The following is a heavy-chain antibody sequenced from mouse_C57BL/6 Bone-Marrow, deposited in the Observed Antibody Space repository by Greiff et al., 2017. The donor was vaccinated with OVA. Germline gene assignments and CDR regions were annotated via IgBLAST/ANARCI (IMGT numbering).Heavy chain of an antibody. Sequence: VQLQQSGAELVKPGASVKISCKASGYTFTDYYINWVKQRPGQGLEWIGKIGPGSGSTYYNEKFKGKATLTADKSSSTAYMQFSSLTSEDSAVYFCARRYYYGSSYWYFDVWGTGTTVTVSS. CDR1: GYTFTDYY. CDR2: IGPGSGST. J-gene: IGHJ1*03. V-gene: IGHV1-77*01. D-gene: IGHD1-1*01. CDR3: ARRYYYGSSYWYFDV.